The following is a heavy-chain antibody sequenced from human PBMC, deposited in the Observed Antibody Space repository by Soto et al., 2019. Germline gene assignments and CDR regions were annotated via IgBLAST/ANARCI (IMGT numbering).Heavy chain of an antibody. Sequence: XSLKISCKGSRYSFSSYWIGWVRQMPGKGLEWMXIIYHXDSDTRYSQSXXGQVTISXXKSISTAYMQWSSMKASDTAMYYCARQKGPNDYWGQGTLVTVSS. V-gene: IGHV5-51*01. J-gene: IGHJ4*02. CDR1: RYSFSSYW. CDR2: IYHXDSDT. CDR3: ARQKGPNDY.